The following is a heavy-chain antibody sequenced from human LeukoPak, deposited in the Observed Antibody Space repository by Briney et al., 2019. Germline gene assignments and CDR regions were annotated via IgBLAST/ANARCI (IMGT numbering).Heavy chain of an antibody. Sequence: GGSLRLSCTPSVFTLSIYWISCVRQSPGKGLEWVANIKQDGSEKYYVDSVKGRFTISRDNAKNSLYLQMNSLRAEDTAVYYCARDDCSSISCYHNWFDSWGQGTLVTVSS. CDR2: IKQDGSEK. D-gene: IGHD2-2*01. J-gene: IGHJ5*01. CDR3: ARDDCSSISCYHNWFDS. CDR1: VFTLSIYW. V-gene: IGHV3-7*01.